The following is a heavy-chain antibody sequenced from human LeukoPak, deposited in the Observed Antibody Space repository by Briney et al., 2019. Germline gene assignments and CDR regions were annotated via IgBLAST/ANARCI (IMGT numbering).Heavy chain of an antibody. Sequence: SVKVSCKASGGTFSSYAISWVRQAPGQGLEWVGGIIPIFGTANYAQKFQGRVTITADESTSTAYMELSSLRSEDTAVYYCASFYHLASYGSPYYFDYWGQGTLVTVSS. CDR1: GGTFSSYA. J-gene: IGHJ4*02. V-gene: IGHV1-69*13. D-gene: IGHD5-18*01. CDR3: ASFYHLASYGSPYYFDY. CDR2: IIPIFGTA.